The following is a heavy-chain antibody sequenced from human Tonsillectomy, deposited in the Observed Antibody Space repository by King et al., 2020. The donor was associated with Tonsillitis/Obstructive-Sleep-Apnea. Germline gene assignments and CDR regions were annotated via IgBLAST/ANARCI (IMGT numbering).Heavy chain of an antibody. J-gene: IGHJ4*02. D-gene: IGHD3-3*01. Sequence: VQLVESGGGLVKPGGSLRLSCAASGFTFSNAWRSWVRQAPGKGLEWVGRIKSKTDGGTTDYAAPVKGRCTISRDDSKNTLYLQMNSLKTEDTAVYYCTAAHDCWSGYYRFDYWGQGTLVTVSS. CDR1: GFTFSNAW. CDR3: TAAHDCWSGYYRFDY. CDR2: IKSKTDGGTT. V-gene: IGHV3-15*01.